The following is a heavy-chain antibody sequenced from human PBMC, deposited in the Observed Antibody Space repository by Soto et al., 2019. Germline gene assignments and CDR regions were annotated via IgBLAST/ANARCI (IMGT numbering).Heavy chain of an antibody. J-gene: IGHJ3*02. V-gene: IGHV3-53*01. CDR1: GFTVSSNY. CDR3: AREGGYNSPDAFDI. Sequence: EVQLVESGGGLIQPGGSLRLSCAASGFTVSSNYMSWVRQAPGKGLEWVSVIYSGGSTYYADSVKGRFTISRDNSKNTLYLQMNSLRAEDTAVYYCAREGGYNSPDAFDIWGQGTMVTVSS. D-gene: IGHD5-12*01. CDR2: IYSGGST.